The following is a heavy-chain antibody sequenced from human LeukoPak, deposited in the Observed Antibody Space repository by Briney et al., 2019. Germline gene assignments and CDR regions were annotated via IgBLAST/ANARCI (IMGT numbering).Heavy chain of an antibody. Sequence: PGGSLRLSCAASGFTFSSYAMHWVRQAPGKGLEWVAVISYDGSNKYYADSVKCRFTISRDNSKNTLYLQMNSLRAEDTAVYYCARDRDSSGWYDYWGQGTLVTVSS. CDR2: ISYDGSNK. CDR3: ARDRDSSGWYDY. CDR1: GFTFSSYA. J-gene: IGHJ4*02. D-gene: IGHD6-19*01. V-gene: IGHV3-30-3*01.